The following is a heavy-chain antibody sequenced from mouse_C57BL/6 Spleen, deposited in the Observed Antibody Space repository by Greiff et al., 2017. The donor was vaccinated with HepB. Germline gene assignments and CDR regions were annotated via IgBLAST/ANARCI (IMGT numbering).Heavy chain of an antibody. J-gene: IGHJ4*01. CDR3: ARWHIYYYGSRGTDYAMDY. V-gene: IGHV1-52*01. CDR1: GYTFTSYW. CDR2: IDPSDSET. D-gene: IGHD1-1*01. Sequence: QVQLQQPGAELVRPGSSVKLSCKASGYTFTSYWMHWVKQRPIQGLEWIGNIDPSDSETHYNQKFKDKATLTVDKSSSTAYMQLSSLTSEDSAVYYCARWHIYYYGSRGTDYAMDYWGQGTSVTVSS.